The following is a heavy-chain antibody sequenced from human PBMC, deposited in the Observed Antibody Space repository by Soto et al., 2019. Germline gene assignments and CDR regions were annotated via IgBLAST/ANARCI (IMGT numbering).Heavy chain of an antibody. J-gene: IGHJ4*02. CDR3: AKDDSQDSSSWYSKKLFDY. V-gene: IGHV3-9*01. Sequence: EVQLVESGGGLVQPGRSLRLSCAASGFTFDDYAMHWVRQAPGKGLEWVSGISWSSGSIGYADSVKGRFTISRDNAKNSLYRQMNSLRAEDTDLYYCAKDDSQDSSSWYSKKLFDYWGQGTLVTVSS. CDR2: ISWSSGSI. CDR1: GFTFDDYA. D-gene: IGHD6-13*01.